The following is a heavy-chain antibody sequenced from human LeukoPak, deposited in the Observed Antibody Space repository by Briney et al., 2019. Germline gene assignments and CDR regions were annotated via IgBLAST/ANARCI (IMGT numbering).Heavy chain of an antibody. Sequence: ATVKVSCKASGYTFTSYGISWVRQAPGQGLEWMGWISAYNGNTNYAQKLQGRVTMTTDTSTSAAYMERRSLRSDDTAVYYCARERGWMGSGRAFDPWGQGTMVTVPS. D-gene: IGHD5-12*01. CDR2: ISAYNGNT. CDR1: GYTFTSYG. V-gene: IGHV1-18*01. J-gene: IGHJ5*02. CDR3: ARERGWMGSGRAFDP.